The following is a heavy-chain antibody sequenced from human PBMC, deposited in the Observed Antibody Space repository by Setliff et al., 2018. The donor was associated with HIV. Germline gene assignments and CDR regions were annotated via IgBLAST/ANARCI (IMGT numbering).Heavy chain of an antibody. Sequence: SLRLSCAASGLTFSSHGMHWVRQAPGKGLEWVAFIRYDGSNKYYADSVKGRFTISRDNSKNTLYLQMNSLRAEDTAVHYCAKDWKVWFGELSQDYYYGMDVWGQGTTVTVSS. D-gene: IGHD3-10*01. V-gene: IGHV3-30*02. CDR3: AKDWKVWFGELSQDYYYGMDV. CDR1: GLTFSSHG. CDR2: IRYDGSNK. J-gene: IGHJ6*02.